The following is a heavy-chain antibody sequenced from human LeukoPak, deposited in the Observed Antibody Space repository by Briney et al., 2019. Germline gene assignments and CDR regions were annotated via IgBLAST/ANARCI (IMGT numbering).Heavy chain of an antibody. CDR1: GYTFTNHY. V-gene: IGHV1-46*01. Sequence: GASVKVSCKASGYTFTNHYMHWARQAPGQGLEWMGILNPNDGHTTYAQMFQGRVIMTRDTSSNTVYMELSSLRYEDTAVYFCAILSSGGYSRGTFDIWGQGTLVTVSS. J-gene: IGHJ3*02. D-gene: IGHD1-26*01. CDR3: AILSSGGYSRGTFDI. CDR2: LNPNDGHT.